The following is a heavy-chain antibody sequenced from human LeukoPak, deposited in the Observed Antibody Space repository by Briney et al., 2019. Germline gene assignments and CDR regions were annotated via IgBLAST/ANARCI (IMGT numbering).Heavy chain of an antibody. Sequence: ASVKVSYKASGYTFTGYYIHWVRQAPGQGLEWMGWINPNSGGTNYAQKFQDRVTMTRDTSISTAYMELSSLRSEDTAVYYCAQAASTSYYYYGMDVWGQGTTVTVSS. CDR2: INPNSGGT. V-gene: IGHV1-2*02. D-gene: IGHD6-13*01. J-gene: IGHJ6*02. CDR1: GYTFTGYY. CDR3: AQAASTSYYYYGMDV.